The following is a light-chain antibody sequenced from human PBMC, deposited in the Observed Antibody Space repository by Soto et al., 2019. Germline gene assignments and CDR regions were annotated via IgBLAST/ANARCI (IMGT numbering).Light chain of an antibody. CDR1: ESVSSN. Sequence: EIVMTQSPSSLSASLGERATITCRASESVSSNLAWYQQKPGKAPRVLIYGASTRATGIPARFSGSGSGTEFTLTINSLQSEDFAVYYCQQSKNSFGSFGQGTKVDIK. CDR2: GAS. V-gene: IGKV3-15*01. CDR3: QQSKNSFGS. J-gene: IGKJ1*01.